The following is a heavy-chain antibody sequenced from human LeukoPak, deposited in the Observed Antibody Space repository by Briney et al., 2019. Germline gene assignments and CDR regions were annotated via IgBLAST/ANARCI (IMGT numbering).Heavy chain of an antibody. Sequence: ASVKVSCKASRYTFTGYYMHWVRQAPGQGLEWMGWVNPSSGGTNFAQKFQGRVTMTRDTSISTVYMELSRLRSDDTAMFYCARGNTIFGVESDYFDYWGQGTLVTVSS. CDR2: VNPSSGGT. V-gene: IGHV1-2*02. J-gene: IGHJ4*02. CDR3: ARGNTIFGVESDYFDY. CDR1: RYTFTGYY. D-gene: IGHD3-3*01.